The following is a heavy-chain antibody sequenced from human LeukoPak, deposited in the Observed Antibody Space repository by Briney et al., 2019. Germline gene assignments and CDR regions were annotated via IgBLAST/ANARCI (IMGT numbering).Heavy chain of an antibody. J-gene: IGHJ4*02. CDR3: ARDGAGAYSSSRVVPDGIDY. V-gene: IGHV1-46*01. CDR2: INPSGGST. CDR1: GYTFSSYY. D-gene: IGHD6-6*01. Sequence: VASVTVSCAASGYTFSSYYMHWVRQAPGQGLEWMGVINPSGGSTSYAQKFQGRVTMTRDTSTSTVYMELSRLRSEDTAVYYCARDGAGAYSSSRVVPDGIDYWGQGTLVTVSS.